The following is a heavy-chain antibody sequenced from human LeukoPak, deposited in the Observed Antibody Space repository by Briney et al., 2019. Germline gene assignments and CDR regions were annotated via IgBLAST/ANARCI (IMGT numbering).Heavy chain of an antibody. CDR1: GVSVSSSY. CDR3: ARGNYGDDSYYFDY. Sequence: PGGSLRLSCAASGVSVSSSYMSWVRQAPGKGLEWVSVIYSDGRTFYAGSVKGRFTISRDSSKNTVYLQMNSLRVEDTAVYYCARGNYGDDSYYFDYWGRAALVTVSS. J-gene: IGHJ4*02. D-gene: IGHD4-17*01. CDR2: IYSDGRT. V-gene: IGHV3-53*01.